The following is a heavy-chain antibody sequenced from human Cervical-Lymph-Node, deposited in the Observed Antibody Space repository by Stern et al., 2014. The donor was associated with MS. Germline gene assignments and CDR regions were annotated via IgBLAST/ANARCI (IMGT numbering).Heavy chain of an antibody. J-gene: IGHJ4*02. Sequence: QVQLVQSGAKMKKPGASVRVSCKAFGYDFTGFFIHWVRQAPGQGLEWLGRLNPNSDDPTYAQNFQDRVTLTRDTSIGTAYLELSRLTSADTAVYYCAREATRIIVGIDYWGQGTPVTVSS. CDR2: LNPNSDDP. V-gene: IGHV1-2*06. CDR3: AREATRIIVGIDY. CDR1: GYDFTGFF. D-gene: IGHD2/OR15-2a*01.